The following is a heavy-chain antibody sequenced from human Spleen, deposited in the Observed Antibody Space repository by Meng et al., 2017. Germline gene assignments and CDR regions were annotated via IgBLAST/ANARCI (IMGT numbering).Heavy chain of an antibody. D-gene: IGHD3-22*01. J-gene: IGHJ3*02. CDR1: GGSISSGSYY. CDR2: IYTSGST. Sequence: SETLSLTCTVSGGSISSGSYYWSWIRQPAGKGLEWIGRIYTSGSTNYNPSLKSRVTISVDTSKNQFSLKLSSVTAADTAVYYCAREPYDSSGYYSLDAFDIWGQGTMVTVSS. V-gene: IGHV4-61*02. CDR3: AREPYDSSGYYSLDAFDI.